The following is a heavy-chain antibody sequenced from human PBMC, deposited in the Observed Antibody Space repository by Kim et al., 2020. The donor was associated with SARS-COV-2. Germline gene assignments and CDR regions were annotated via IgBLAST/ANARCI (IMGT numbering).Heavy chain of an antibody. Sequence: ASVKVSCKASGYTFTSYGISWVRQAPGQGLEWMGWISAYNGNTNYAQKLQGRVTMTTDTSTSTAYMELRSLRSDDTAVYYCARADGITIFGVVTQNYYYYGMDVWGQGTTVTVSS. CDR2: ISAYNGNT. CDR3: ARADGITIFGVVTQNYYYYGMDV. CDR1: GYTFTSYG. V-gene: IGHV1-18*01. D-gene: IGHD3-3*01. J-gene: IGHJ6*02.